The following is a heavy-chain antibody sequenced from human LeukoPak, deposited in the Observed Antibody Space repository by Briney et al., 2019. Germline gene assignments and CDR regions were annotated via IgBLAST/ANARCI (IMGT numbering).Heavy chain of an antibody. J-gene: IGHJ6*02. Sequence: SETLSLTCAVYGGSFSGYYWSWIRQPPGKGLEWMGEINHSGSTNYNPSLKSRVTISVDTSKNQFSLKLSSVTAADTAVYYCARMPRRWDYYYGMDVWGQGTTVTVSS. D-gene: IGHD4-23*01. CDR1: GGSFSGYY. CDR3: ARMPRRWDYYYGMDV. V-gene: IGHV4-34*01. CDR2: INHSGST.